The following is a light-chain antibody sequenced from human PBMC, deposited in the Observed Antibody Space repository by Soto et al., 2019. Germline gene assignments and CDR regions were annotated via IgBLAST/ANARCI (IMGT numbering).Light chain of an antibody. V-gene: IGLV2-14*01. J-gene: IGLJ2*01. CDR2: EVS. Sequence: QSALTQPASVSGSPGQSITISCTGTSSDVGGYNYVAWYQQHPGKAPKLMIYEVSNRPSGVSYRFSGSKSGNTASLTISGLQAEDEADYYCISYTSRTLDVLFGGGTKLTVL. CDR1: SSDVGGYNY. CDR3: ISYTSRTLDVL.